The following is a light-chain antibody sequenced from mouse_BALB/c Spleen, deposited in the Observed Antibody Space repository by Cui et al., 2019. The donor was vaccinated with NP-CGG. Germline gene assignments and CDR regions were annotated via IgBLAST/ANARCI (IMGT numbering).Light chain of an antibody. Sequence: HAVVTQESALTTSPADTATLTCCSSTSAVTTNNYANWVEEKPDHLFTGIIGGTNNRVPGVPARFSGSLIGDKAALTITGAQTEDEAIYFCALWYSNHWVFGGGTKLTVL. J-gene: IGLJ1*01. CDR2: GTN. CDR3: ALWYSNHWV. V-gene: IGLV1*01. CDR1: TSAVTTNNY.